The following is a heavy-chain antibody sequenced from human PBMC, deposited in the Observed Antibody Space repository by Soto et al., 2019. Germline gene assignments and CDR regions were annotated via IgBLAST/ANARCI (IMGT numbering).Heavy chain of an antibody. CDR2: ISSGGEYL. V-gene: IGHV3-21*01. CDR3: ATEGAAGAVMGG. CDR1: ELTFSAFG. Sequence: EVQLLESGGGLVKPGGSLRLSCAASELTFSAFGMNWVRQAPEKGLEGVSSISSGGEYLDYADSVKGRLTISRDNAKKPLVLQRDSLRVEDRAVDYWATEGAAGAVMGGGGKGTRVTASS. J-gene: IGHJ6*03. D-gene: IGHD6-13*01.